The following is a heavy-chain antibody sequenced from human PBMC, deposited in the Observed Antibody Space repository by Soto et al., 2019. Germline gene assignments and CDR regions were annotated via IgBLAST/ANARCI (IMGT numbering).Heavy chain of an antibody. J-gene: IGHJ4*02. CDR2: FLASGGNT. D-gene: IGHD3-3*02. CDR3: ARGGATIFGVIDS. Sequence: ASVKVSCKASGYSFFSYYIHWVRQAPGQGLEWMGRFLASGGNTDYAQRFRGRVSMTRDASSTNTVSLELTSLTSDDTAVYYCARGGATIFGVIDSWGQGTRVTVSS. V-gene: IGHV1-46*01. CDR1: GYSFFSYY.